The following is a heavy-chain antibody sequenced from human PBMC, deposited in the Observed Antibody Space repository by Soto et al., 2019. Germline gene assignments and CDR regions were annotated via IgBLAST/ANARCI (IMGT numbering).Heavy chain of an antibody. Sequence: GGSVRLSCAASGCSGSSNYMSWVRQAPGKGLEWVSVIYSGGSTYYADSVKGRFTISRDNSKNTLYLQMNSLRAEDTAVYYCARDKEYCSGGSCYSVYFQHWGQGTLVTVSS. CDR2: IYSGGST. CDR3: ARDKEYCSGGSCYSVYFQH. J-gene: IGHJ1*01. D-gene: IGHD2-15*01. V-gene: IGHV3-53*01. CDR1: GCSGSSNY.